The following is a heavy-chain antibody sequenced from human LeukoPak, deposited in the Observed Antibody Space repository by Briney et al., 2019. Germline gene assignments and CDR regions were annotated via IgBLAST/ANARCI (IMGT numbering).Heavy chain of an antibody. CDR1: GFTFSNHG. CDR3: AKDRVRETRDAFEI. D-gene: IGHD3-10*01. V-gene: IGHV3-23*01. CDR2: ISPSGDIT. J-gene: IGHJ3*02. Sequence: GGSLRLSCAASGFTFSNHGMNWVRQAPGKGLEWVSGISPSGDITYYADSVKGRFTISRDNSKNTLYLQTNSLRAEDTAVYYGAKDRVRETRDAFEIWGQGTMVTVSS.